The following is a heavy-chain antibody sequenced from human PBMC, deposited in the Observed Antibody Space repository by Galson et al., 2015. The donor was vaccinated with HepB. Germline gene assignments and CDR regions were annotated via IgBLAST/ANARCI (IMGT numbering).Heavy chain of an antibody. D-gene: IGHD2-15*01. CDR1: GYTFISYN. CDR3: ARDWDQKQNYCSGGSCYSLHGAFDI. Sequence: SVKVSCKASGYTFISYNMHWVRQAPGKRLEWMGWINAGDDSTYYSQSLQGRVTITADESTSTAYMELSSLRSEDTAVYYCARDWDQKQNYCSGGSCYSLHGAFDIWGQGTMVTVSS. CDR2: INAGDDST. J-gene: IGHJ3*02. V-gene: IGHV1-3*01.